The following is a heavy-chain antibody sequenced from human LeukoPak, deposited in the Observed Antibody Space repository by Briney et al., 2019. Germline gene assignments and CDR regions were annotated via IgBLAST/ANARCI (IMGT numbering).Heavy chain of an antibody. CDR3: ARHNIASDGARLFDF. Sequence: SGTLSLACAVSGGSISSSNWWSWVRQPPGKGPEWIGYIYHSGYAKYNPSFKSRVTMSVDTSKSQFSLQLTSVTAADTAVYYCARHNIASDGARLFDFWGRGTLVAVSS. CDR1: GGSISSSNW. J-gene: IGHJ4*02. D-gene: IGHD4-17*01. V-gene: IGHV4-4*02. CDR2: IYHSGYA.